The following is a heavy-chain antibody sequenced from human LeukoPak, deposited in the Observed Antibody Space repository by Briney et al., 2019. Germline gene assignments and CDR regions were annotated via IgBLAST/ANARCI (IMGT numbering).Heavy chain of an antibody. J-gene: IGHJ4*02. D-gene: IGHD6-13*01. CDR3: AKGPWGRAAAGTDYFDY. Sequence: GGSLRLSCAASGFTFDDYAMHWVRQAPGKGLEWVSLISWDGGSTYYADSVKGRFTISRDNSKNSLYLRMNSLRAEDTALYYCAKGPWGRAAAGTDYFDYWGQGTLVTVSS. V-gene: IGHV3-43D*03. CDR1: GFTFDDYA. CDR2: ISWDGGST.